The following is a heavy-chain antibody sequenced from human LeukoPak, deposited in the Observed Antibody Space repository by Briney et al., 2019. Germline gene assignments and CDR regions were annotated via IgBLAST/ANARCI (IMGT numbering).Heavy chain of an antibody. J-gene: IGHJ5*02. CDR2: ISGSDGST. Sequence: GGSLSLSCAASGFTFRNYARTWFRQPPGKGLKWVSAISGSDGSTYYSDSVTGRFTISRDNSKNTLYLQMTSLRPDDTAVYYCAKDGYDFWSAYQIDLWGQGTLVTVSS. CDR3: AKDGYDFWSAYQIDL. CDR1: GFTFRNYA. D-gene: IGHD3-3*01. V-gene: IGHV3-23*01.